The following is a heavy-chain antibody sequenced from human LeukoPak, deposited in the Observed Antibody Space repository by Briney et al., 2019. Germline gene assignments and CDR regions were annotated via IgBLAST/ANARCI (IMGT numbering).Heavy chain of an antibody. V-gene: IGHV3-74*01. Sequence: PGGSLRLSCEASGFTFSSYWMHWVRQAPGKGLVWVSRVNSDGTSTRYADSVKGRFTISRDNAKNTLYLQMNSLRAEDTAVYYCARWISSASDYWGQGTLVTVSS. J-gene: IGHJ4*02. CDR1: GFTFSSYW. D-gene: IGHD6-19*01. CDR2: VNSDGTST. CDR3: ARWISSASDY.